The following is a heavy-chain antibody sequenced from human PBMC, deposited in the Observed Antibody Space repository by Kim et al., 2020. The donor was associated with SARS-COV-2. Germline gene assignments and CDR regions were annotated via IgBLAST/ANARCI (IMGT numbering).Heavy chain of an antibody. Sequence: SVKVSCKASGGTFSSYAISWVRQAPGQGLEWMGGIIPIFGTANYAQKFQGRVTITADESTSTAYMELSSLRSEDTAVYYCASRITMVRGVIITFYGMDVWGQGTTVTVSS. CDR3: ASRITMVRGVIITFYGMDV. V-gene: IGHV1-69*13. CDR1: GGTFSSYA. J-gene: IGHJ6*02. CDR2: IIPIFGTA. D-gene: IGHD3-10*01.